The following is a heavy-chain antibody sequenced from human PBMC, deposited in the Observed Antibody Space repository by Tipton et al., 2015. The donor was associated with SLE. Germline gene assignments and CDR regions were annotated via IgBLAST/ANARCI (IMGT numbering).Heavy chain of an antibody. V-gene: IGHV4-31*03. D-gene: IGHD2-15*01. Sequence: TLSLTCTVSGGSMTSDNYYWSWIRQHPGKGLEWIGYIHYSGTPYYNPSLKSRVVISVDTSKNQFSLHLRSVTAADTALYYCARATYSVIVDAFDIWGQGTMVTVSS. CDR3: ARATYSVIVDAFDI. CDR2: IHYSGTP. CDR1: GGSMTSDNYY. J-gene: IGHJ3*02.